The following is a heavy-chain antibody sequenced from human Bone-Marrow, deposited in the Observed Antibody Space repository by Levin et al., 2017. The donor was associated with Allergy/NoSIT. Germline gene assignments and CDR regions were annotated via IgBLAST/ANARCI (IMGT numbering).Heavy chain of an antibody. D-gene: IGHD4-17*01. CDR2: IWHDGSKQ. CDR3: ARDFGGGHYGYLES. V-gene: IGHV3-33*01. Sequence: PGGSLRLSCAASGFTFSHYGINWVRQAPGKGLEWVAVIWHDGSKQYYGDSVKGRFIISRDNSKNTVFLEINSLRAEDTAVYHCARDFGGGHYGYLESWGQGTLVTVSS. CDR1: GFTFSHYG. J-gene: IGHJ4*02.